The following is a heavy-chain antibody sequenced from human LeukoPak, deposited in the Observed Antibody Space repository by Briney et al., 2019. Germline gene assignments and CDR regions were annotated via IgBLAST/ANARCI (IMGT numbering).Heavy chain of an antibody. CDR3: ARGPGGCSGGSCYHDY. D-gene: IGHD2-15*01. J-gene: IGHJ4*02. V-gene: IGHV1-18*01. CDR1: GYSFTTYD. CDR2: INTHTGRT. Sequence: ASVKVSCKASGYSFTTYDISWVRQAPGQGLEWMGWINTHTGRTKYAQNLQGRVTMTTDTSTSTAYMELRSLGSDDTAVYYCARGPGGCSGGSCYHDYWGQGNLVIVSS.